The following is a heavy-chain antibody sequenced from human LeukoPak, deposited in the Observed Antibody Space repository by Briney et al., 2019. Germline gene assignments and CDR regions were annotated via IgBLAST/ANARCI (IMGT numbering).Heavy chain of an antibody. Sequence: HSGGSLRLSCAASGFTFSSYAMSWVRQAPGKGLEWVSAISGSGGRTYYADSVKGRFTISRDNSKNTLYLQMNSLRVEDTAVYYCAKNPGVSLYYGSGSNTYYFDYWGQGTLVTVSS. V-gene: IGHV3-23*01. CDR1: GFTFSSYA. CDR3: AKNPGVSLYYGSGSNTYYFDY. D-gene: IGHD3-10*01. CDR2: ISGSGGRT. J-gene: IGHJ4*02.